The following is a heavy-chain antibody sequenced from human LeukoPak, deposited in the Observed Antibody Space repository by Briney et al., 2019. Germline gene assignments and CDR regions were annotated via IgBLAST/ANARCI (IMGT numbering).Heavy chain of an antibody. CDR2: INTDGSNT. CDR1: GFTFSSYW. CDR3: ARDDRHPSSGWYVH. Sequence: GGSLRLSCAASGFTFSSYWMHWVRQAPGKGLVWVSRINTDGSNTNYADSVKGRFTISRDNAKNSLYLQMNSLRAEDTAVYYCARDDRHPSSGWYVHWGQGTLVTVSS. J-gene: IGHJ5*02. D-gene: IGHD6-19*01. V-gene: IGHV3-74*01.